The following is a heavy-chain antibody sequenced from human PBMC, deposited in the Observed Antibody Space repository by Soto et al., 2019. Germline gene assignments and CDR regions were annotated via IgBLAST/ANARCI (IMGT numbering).Heavy chain of an antibody. V-gene: IGHV3-30-3*01. CDR3: ARDRLRYNWNDFPYYYYGMDV. Sequence: ESGGGVVQPGRSLRLSCAASGFTFSSYAMHWVRQAPGKGLEWVAVISYDGSNKYYADSVKDRFTISRDNSKNTLYLQMNSLRAEDTAVYYCARDRLRYNWNDFPYYYYGMDVWGQGTTVTVSS. D-gene: IGHD1-1*01. J-gene: IGHJ6*02. CDR1: GFTFSSYA. CDR2: ISYDGSNK.